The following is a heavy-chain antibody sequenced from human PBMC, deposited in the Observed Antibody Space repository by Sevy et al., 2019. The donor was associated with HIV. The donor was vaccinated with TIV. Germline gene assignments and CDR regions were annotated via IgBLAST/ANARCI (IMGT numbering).Heavy chain of an antibody. CDR2: IYYTGAT. CDR1: GGSVSSANNY. V-gene: IGHV4-61*01. CDR3: ARAPVTRKAWFDP. D-gene: IGHD4-17*01. Sequence: SETLSLTCSVFGGSVSSANNYWSWIRQSPGVGLEWIGYIYYTGATDYNPSLESRVTMSIDTSKNQFFLQLSSVTPADTAIYYCARAPVTRKAWFDPWGQGTPVTVSS. J-gene: IGHJ5*02.